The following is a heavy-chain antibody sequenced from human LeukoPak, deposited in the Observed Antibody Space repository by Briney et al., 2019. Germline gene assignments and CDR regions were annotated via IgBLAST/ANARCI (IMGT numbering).Heavy chain of an antibody. J-gene: IGHJ3*01. V-gene: IGHV3-23*01. Sequence: GGSLRLSCAASGFTFRTYAMSWVRQAPGKGLEWVSAIADSCDTTHYSDSVKGRFTISRDNSQNMLYLQMNSLRAEDTALYYCAKDLTAVGAGGFDLWGQGTMVTVSS. D-gene: IGHD5-18*01. CDR1: GFTFRTYA. CDR2: IADSCDTT. CDR3: AKDLTAVGAGGFDL.